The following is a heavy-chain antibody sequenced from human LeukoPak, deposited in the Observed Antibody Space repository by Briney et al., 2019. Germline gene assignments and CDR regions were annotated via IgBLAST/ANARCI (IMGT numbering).Heavy chain of an antibody. J-gene: IGHJ4*02. V-gene: IGHV1-69*06. CDR2: TLPIFGTA. Sequence: GSSVKVSCKASGGTFSSYAISWVRQPPAQGPERMGGTLPIFGTANYAQQLQGRVTITADKSTSTAYMELSSLRSEDTAVYYCARDGHCSGGSCYSVAFDYWGQGTLVTVSS. CDR1: GGTFSSYA. CDR3: ARDGHCSGGSCYSVAFDY. D-gene: IGHD2-15*01.